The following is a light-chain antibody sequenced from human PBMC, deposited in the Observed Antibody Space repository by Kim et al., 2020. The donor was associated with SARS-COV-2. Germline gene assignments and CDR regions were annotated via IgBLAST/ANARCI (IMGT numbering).Light chain of an antibody. CDR1: SSDVGGYNY. J-gene: IGLJ3*02. CDR3: SSYTSSSTLV. CDR2: DVS. V-gene: IGLV2-14*04. Sequence: GQSITTACTGTSSDVGGYNYVSWYQQHPGKAPKLMIYDVSKRPSGVSNLFSGSKSGNTASLTISGLQAEDEADYYSSSYTSSSTLVFGGGTQLTVL.